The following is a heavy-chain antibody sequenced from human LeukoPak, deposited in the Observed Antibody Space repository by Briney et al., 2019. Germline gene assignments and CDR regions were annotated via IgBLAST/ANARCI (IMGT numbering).Heavy chain of an antibody. D-gene: IGHD3-16*01. CDR1: GFSFNRYY. J-gene: IGHJ4*01. CDR3: ARQGYDSGFDY. CDR2: LFSGGAT. Sequence: GGYLRRSSAASGFSFNRYYMGWVRQRPGKGLEGVSVLFSGGATYYADSVKDRFSISRDSSSETLFLPMNSLRADDMAVYYCARQGYDSGFDYWGHGTKVTVSS. V-gene: IGHV3-66*04.